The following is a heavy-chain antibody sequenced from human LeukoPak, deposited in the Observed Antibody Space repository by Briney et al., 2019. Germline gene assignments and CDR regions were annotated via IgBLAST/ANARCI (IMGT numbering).Heavy chain of an antibody. V-gene: IGHV3-23*01. CDR3: AKDRTTVTTSGMDV. Sequence: GGSLRLSCTASGFTFTSHWMHWVRQVPGKGLVWVSAISGSGGSTYYADSVKGRFTISRDNSKNTLYLQMNSLRAEDTAVYYCAKDRTTVTTSGMDVWGQGTTVTVSS. D-gene: IGHD4-17*01. CDR1: GFTFTSHW. CDR2: ISGSGGST. J-gene: IGHJ6*02.